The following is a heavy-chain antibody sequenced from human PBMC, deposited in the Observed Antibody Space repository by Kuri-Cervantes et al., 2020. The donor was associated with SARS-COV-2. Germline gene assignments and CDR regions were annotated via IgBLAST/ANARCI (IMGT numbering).Heavy chain of an antibody. V-gene: IGHV3-66*03. J-gene: IGHJ5*02. CDR2: IYSSGTA. D-gene: IGHD2-15*01. CDR1: GFSVSSNF. Sequence: GGSLRLSCAAAGFSVSSNFMSWVRQAPGKGLEWVSIIYSSGTAYYADSVKGRFTISRDNSKNTLYLQMNSLRAEDTAVYYCARDRPYALGYCSGGSCYEMWFDPWGQGNLVTVSS. CDR3: ARDRPYALGYCSGGSCYEMWFDP.